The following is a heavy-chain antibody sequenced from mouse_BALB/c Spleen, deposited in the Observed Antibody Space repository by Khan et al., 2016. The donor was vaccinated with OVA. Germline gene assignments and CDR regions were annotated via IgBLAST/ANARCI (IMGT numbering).Heavy chain of an antibody. CDR2: IYPGSGNT. J-gene: IGHJ3*01. D-gene: IGHD1-1*01. CDR1: GYIFTDYY. CDR3: ARGNYYGSTSWFGY. V-gene: IGHV1-84*02. Sequence: QVRLQQSGPELVKPGASVKISCKASGYIFTDYYINWVKQKPGQGLEWIGWIYPGSGNTKYNENFKGKATLTVDTSSSNAYMQLSSLTSEDTAVYFCARGNYYGSTSWFGYWGQGTLVTVST.